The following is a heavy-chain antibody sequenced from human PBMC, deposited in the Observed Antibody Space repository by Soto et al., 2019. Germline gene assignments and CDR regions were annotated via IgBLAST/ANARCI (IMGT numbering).Heavy chain of an antibody. CDR3: ARGVTMVRGVTIWYLDL. Sequence: QTTGKGLEWVSAIGTAGDTYYPGSVKGRFTISRENAKNSLYLQMNSLRAGDTAVYYFARGVTMVRGVTIWYLDLWGRGTLVTVPQ. V-gene: IGHV3-13*04. CDR2: IGTAGDT. D-gene: IGHD3-10*01. J-gene: IGHJ2*01.